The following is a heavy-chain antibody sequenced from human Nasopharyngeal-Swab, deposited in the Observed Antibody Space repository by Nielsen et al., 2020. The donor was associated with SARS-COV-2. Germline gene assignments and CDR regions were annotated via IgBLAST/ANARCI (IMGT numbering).Heavy chain of an antibody. Sequence: VKVSCKASGCTFTSYGISWVRQAPGQGLEWMGWISAYNGNTNYAQKLQGRVTMTTDTSTSTAYMELRSLRSDDTAVYYCAREGITYYYGSGSYYSDYWGQGTLVTVSS. CDR2: ISAYNGNT. V-gene: IGHV1-18*01. CDR3: AREGITYYYGSGSYYSDY. J-gene: IGHJ4*02. CDR1: GCTFTSYG. D-gene: IGHD3-10*01.